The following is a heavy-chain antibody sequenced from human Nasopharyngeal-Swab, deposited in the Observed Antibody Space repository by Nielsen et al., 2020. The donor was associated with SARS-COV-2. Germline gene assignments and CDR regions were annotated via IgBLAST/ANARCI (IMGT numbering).Heavy chain of an antibody. CDR3: AREGYYYGMDV. V-gene: IGHV4-59*01. J-gene: IGHJ6*02. Sequence: SETLSLTCTVSGDSITNYYWSWIRQPPGKELEWIGNFYYSGSTNYSPSLKSRVTISADTSKNQFSLKLSSVTAADTAVYYCAREGYYYGMDVWGQGTTVTVSS. CDR1: GDSITNYY. CDR2: FYYSGST.